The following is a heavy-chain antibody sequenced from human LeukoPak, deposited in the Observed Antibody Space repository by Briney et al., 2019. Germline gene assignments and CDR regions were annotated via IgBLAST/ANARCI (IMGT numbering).Heavy chain of an antibody. CDR2: ISSSSSYI. CDR1: GFTFSSYS. CDR3: ARDGQAGYSSGWYVY. D-gene: IGHD6-19*01. Sequence: GGSLRLSCAASGFTFSSYSMNWVRQAPGKGLEWVSSISSSSSYIYYADSVEGRFTISRDNAKNSLYLQMNSLRAEDTAVYYCARDGQAGYSSGWYVYWGQGTLVTVSS. V-gene: IGHV3-21*01. J-gene: IGHJ4*02.